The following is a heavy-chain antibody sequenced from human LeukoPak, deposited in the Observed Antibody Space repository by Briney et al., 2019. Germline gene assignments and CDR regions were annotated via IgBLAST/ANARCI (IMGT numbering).Heavy chain of an antibody. D-gene: IGHD6-13*01. J-gene: IGHJ4*02. CDR2: IWYDGSNK. CDR1: GFTFSSYG. CDR3: ARDQQLGPFDY. Sequence: GGSLRLSCAASGFTFSSYGMHWVRQAPGKGLERVAVIWYDGSNKYYADSVKGRFTISRDNSKNTLYLQMNSLRAEDTAVYYCARDQQLGPFDYWGQGTLVTVSS. V-gene: IGHV3-33*01.